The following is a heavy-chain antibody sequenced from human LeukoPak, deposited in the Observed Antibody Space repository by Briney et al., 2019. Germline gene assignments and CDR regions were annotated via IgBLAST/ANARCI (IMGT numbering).Heavy chain of an antibody. J-gene: IGHJ4*02. CDR1: GYTLTELS. V-gene: IGHV1-24*01. CDR3: ATSLWPQGGGYWSYYFDY. Sequence: ASVKVSCTVSGYTLTELSMHWVRQAPGKGLEWMGGFDPEDGETIYAQKFQGRVTMTEDTSTDTAYMELSSLRSEDTAVYYCATSLWPQGGGYWSYYFDYWGQGTLVTVSS. D-gene: IGHD3-22*01. CDR2: FDPEDGET.